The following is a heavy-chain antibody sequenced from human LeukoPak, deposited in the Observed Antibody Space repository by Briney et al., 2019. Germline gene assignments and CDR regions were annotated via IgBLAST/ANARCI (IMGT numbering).Heavy chain of an antibody. CDR2: MNPNSGNT. V-gene: IGHV1-8*03. CDR3: ATTPSRYQLLSWFDP. Sequence: ASVKVSCKASGYTFTSYDINWVRQATAQGLEWMGCMNPNSGNTGYAQKFQDRVTISRNTSISTAYMELSSLRSEDTAVYYCATTPSRYQLLSWFDPWGEGTLVTVSS. D-gene: IGHD2-2*01. CDR1: GYTFTSYD. J-gene: IGHJ5*02.